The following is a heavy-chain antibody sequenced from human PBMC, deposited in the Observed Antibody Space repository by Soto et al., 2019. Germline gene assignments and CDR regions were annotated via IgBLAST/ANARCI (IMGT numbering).Heavy chain of an antibody. CDR2: ISAYNGNT. CDR1: GYTFTSYG. V-gene: IGHV1-18*01. Sequence: ASVKVSCKASGYTFTSYGISWVRQAPGQGLEWMGWISAYNGNTNYAQKLQGRVTMTTDTSTSTAYMELRSLRSDDTAVYYCARYRRDRKIYYGSGSYYTPDIWGQGTMVTVSS. CDR3: ARYRRDRKIYYGSGSYYTPDI. J-gene: IGHJ3*02. D-gene: IGHD3-10*01.